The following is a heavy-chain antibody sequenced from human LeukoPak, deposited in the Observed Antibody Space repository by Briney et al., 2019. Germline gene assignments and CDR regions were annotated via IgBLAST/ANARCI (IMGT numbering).Heavy chain of an antibody. CDR2: SSPSGSTT. CDR1: GFTFSQFE. V-gene: IGHV3-48*03. J-gene: IGHJ4*02. D-gene: IGHD1-1*01. Sequence: GGSLRLSCVASGFTFSQFEMTWVRQAPGKGLEWISYSSPSGSTTYYANSVRGRFTISRDNAKNALYLQMDGLTVDDTALYYCAREGDVYNWNDGYYFDHWGQGILVTVSA. CDR3: AREGDVYNWNDGYYFDH.